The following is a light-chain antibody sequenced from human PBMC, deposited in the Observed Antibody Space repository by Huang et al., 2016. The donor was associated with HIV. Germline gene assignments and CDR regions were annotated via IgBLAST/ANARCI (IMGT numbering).Light chain of an antibody. CDR3: MQALQTPWT. Sequence: DIVMTQSPLSLPATPGEPASISCRSSQSLLHSNGYNYLDWYLQKPGQSPQLLIYLGSNRASGVPYRFSGSGSGTDFTLKISRVEAEDVGVYYCMQALQTPWTFGQGTKVEIK. CDR2: LGS. V-gene: IGKV2-28*01. J-gene: IGKJ1*01. CDR1: QSLLHSNGYNY.